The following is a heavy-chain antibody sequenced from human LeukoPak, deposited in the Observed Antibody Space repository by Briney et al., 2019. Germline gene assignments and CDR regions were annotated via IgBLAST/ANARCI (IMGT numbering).Heavy chain of an antibody. CDR1: GFTVINSN. V-gene: IGHV3-53*01. D-gene: IGHD3-22*01. J-gene: IGHJ4*02. CDR2: IYSGGGT. CDR3: ARDSSGPAF. Sequence: GGSLRLSCAASGFTVINSNMSWFRQAPGKGLDWVSVIYSGGGTFHSDSVKGRFTVSGDYSKNTLYPQMNNLRADDTAVYYCARDSSGPAFWGQGTLVTVSS.